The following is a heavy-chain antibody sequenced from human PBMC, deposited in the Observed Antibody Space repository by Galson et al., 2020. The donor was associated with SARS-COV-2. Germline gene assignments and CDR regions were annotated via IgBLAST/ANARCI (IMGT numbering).Heavy chain of an antibody. CDR3: AREGLRYCTTTSCYVFGAGGGAFDV. J-gene: IGHJ3*01. D-gene: IGHD2-2*01. CDR2: ISGSGSAI. Sequence: GGSLRLSCAASGFTFSSYEMNWVRQAPGKGLEWVSYISGSGSAIYYADSVKGRFTISRDNAKNSLYLQINSLRAEDTAIYYCAREGLRYCTTTSCYVFGAGGGAFDVWGQGTMVTVSS. V-gene: IGHV3-48*03. CDR1: GFTFSSYE.